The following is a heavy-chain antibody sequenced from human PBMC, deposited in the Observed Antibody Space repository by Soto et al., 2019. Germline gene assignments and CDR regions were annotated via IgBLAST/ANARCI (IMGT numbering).Heavy chain of an antibody. J-gene: IGHJ6*02. V-gene: IGHV2-26*01. Sequence: SGPTLVNPTETLTLTCTVSGFSLSNARMGVSWIRQPPGKALEWLAHIFSNDEKSYGTSLKSRLTISKDTSKSQVVLTMTNMDPVDTATYYCARIDTMVRGVIRYYYYYGMDVWGQGTTVTVSS. CDR1: GFSLSNARMG. CDR2: IFSNDEK. D-gene: IGHD3-10*01. CDR3: ARIDTMVRGVIRYYYYYGMDV.